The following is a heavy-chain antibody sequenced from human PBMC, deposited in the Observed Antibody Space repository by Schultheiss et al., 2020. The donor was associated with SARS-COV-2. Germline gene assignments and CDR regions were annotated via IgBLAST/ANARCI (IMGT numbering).Heavy chain of an antibody. J-gene: IGHJ6*03. CDR3: AKEIVAAANYYYYYMDV. Sequence: ASVKVSCKASGYTFTGYYMHWVRQAPGQGLEWMGWINPNSGGTNYAQKFQGRVTITADESTSTAYMELSSLRSEDTAVYYCAKEIVAAANYYYYYMDVWGKGTTVTVSS. V-gene: IGHV1-2*02. CDR2: INPNSGGT. D-gene: IGHD6-13*01. CDR1: GYTFTGYY.